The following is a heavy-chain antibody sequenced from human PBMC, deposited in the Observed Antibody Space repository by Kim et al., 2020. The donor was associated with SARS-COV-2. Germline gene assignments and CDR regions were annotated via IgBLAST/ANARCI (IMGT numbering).Heavy chain of an antibody. CDR2: TIDSGVST. J-gene: IGHJ6*02. Sequence: GGSLRLSCVASGFTFSNYAMNWVRQAPGKGLEWVSATIDSGVSTYYADSVKGRFTISRDNSKNTLFLQMNSLRVEDTATYYCTRNNSHAFSSGSMDLWGQGTTVTVPS. D-gene: IGHD3-3*01. CDR1: GFTFSNYA. CDR3: TRNNSHAFSSGSMDL. V-gene: IGHV3-23*01.